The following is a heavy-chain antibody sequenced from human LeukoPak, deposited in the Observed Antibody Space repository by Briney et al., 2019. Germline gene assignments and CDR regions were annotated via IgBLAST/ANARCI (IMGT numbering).Heavy chain of an antibody. J-gene: IGHJ4*02. Sequence: SEALSLTCTVSGDAISSYYWSWIRQPPGQGLEWIGYIYTSGGTNYIPSLKGRVTISIDTSKNQFSLKLSSVTAADSAVYYCARLTRLSTSPDRYYLDYWGQGTLVTVSS. CDR2: IYTSGGT. V-gene: IGHV4-4*09. CDR1: GDAISSYY. D-gene: IGHD6-6*01. CDR3: ARLTRLSTSPDRYYLDY.